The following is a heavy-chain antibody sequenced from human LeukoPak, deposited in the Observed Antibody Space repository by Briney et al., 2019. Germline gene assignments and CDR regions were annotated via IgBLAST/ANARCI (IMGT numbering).Heavy chain of an antibody. CDR3: ARGRVHYDSSGYYYSGDYYMDV. Sequence: PSETLSLTCAVYGGSFSGYYWGWIRQPPGKGLEWIGEINHSGSTNYNPSLTSRVTISVDTAKNQFSLKLSSVTAADTAVYYGARGRVHYDSSGYYYSGDYYMDVWGKGTTVTVS. V-gene: IGHV4-34*01. J-gene: IGHJ6*03. CDR1: GGSFSGYY. D-gene: IGHD3-22*01. CDR2: INHSGST.